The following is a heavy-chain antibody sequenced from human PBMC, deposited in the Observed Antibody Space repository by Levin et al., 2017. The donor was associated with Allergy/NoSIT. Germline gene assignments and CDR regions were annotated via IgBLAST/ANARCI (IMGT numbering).Heavy chain of an antibody. CDR1: GGTFSSYA. CDR3: ARAAAAGTDFDY. V-gene: IGHV1-69*13. CDR2: IIPIFGTA. J-gene: IGHJ4*02. Sequence: SVKVSCKASGGTFSSYAISWVRQAPGQGLEWMGGIIPIFGTANYAQKFQGRVTITADESTSTAYMELSSLRSEDTAVYYCARAAAAGTDFDYWGQGTLVTVSS. D-gene: IGHD6-13*01.